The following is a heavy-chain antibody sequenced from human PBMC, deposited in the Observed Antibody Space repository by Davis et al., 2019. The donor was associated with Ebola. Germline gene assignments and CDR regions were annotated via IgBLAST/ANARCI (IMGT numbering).Heavy chain of an antibody. CDR1: GYTFTGYY. CDR3: ARGNSSGWYYFDY. Sequence: ASVKVSCKASGYTFTGYYMHWVRQAPGQGLEWMGWINPNCGGTNYAQKFQGRVTMTRDTSISTAYMELSRLRSEDTAVYYCARGNSSGWYYFDYWGQGTLVTVSS. CDR2: INPNCGGT. V-gene: IGHV1-2*02. J-gene: IGHJ4*02. D-gene: IGHD6-19*01.